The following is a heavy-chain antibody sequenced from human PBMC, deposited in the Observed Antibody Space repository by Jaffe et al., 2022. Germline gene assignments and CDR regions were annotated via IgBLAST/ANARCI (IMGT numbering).Heavy chain of an antibody. V-gene: IGHV3-21*02. CDR2: ISSSSRKI. CDR3: ARELGSCTGGSCYLGPLDI. J-gene: IGHJ3*02. D-gene: IGHD2-15*01. Sequence: EVQLVESGGGLVKPGGSLRLSCSASGFIFRTYTIHWVRQAPGKGLEWVSSISSSSRKIYYADSVKGRFTISRDNARNSLSLQMKSLRAEDTAVYYCARELGSCTGGSCYLGPLDIWGQGTTVTVSS. CDR1: GFIFRTYT.